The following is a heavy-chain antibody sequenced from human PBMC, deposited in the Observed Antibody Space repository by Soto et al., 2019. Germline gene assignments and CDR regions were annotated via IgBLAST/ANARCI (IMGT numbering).Heavy chain of an antibody. CDR1: GLTFSSYA. V-gene: IGHV3-30-3*01. Sequence: PGGSLRLSCAASGLTFSSYAMHWVRQAPGKGLEWVAVISYDGSNKYYADSVKGRFTISRDNSKNTLYLQMNSLRAEDTAVYYCARERELTARAFDIRGQGTMVTVSS. J-gene: IGHJ3*02. CDR3: ARERELTARAFDI. D-gene: IGHD2-21*02. CDR2: ISYDGSNK.